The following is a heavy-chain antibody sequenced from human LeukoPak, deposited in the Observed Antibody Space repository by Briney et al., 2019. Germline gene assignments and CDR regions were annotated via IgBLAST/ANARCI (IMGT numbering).Heavy chain of an antibody. CDR3: ARHRDGDTYYGGNSGGLD. V-gene: IGHV4-34*01. D-gene: IGHD4-23*01. J-gene: IGHJ4*02. CDR1: GGSFSGYY. CDR2: INHSGSA. Sequence: SETLSLTCAVYGGSFSGYYWSWIRQPPGKGLEWIGEINHSGSANYNPSLKSRVTISIDTSKNQFSLKLSSVTAADTAMYYCARHRDGDTYYGGNSGGLDWGQGTLVTVSS.